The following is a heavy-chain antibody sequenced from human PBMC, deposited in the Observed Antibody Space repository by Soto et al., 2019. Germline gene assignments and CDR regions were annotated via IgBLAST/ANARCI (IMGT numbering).Heavy chain of an antibody. J-gene: IGHJ6*03. V-gene: IGHV3-7*01. Sequence: GGSLRLSCAASGFTFSSYWRSWVRQAPGKGLEWVANIKQDGSEKYYVDSVKGRFTISRDNAKNSLYLQMNSLRAEDTAVYYCARVEHSYAYRQLSYYYSYMDVRGKGTTVTVSS. CDR3: ARVEHSYAYRQLSYYYSYMDV. CDR2: IKQDGSEK. CDR1: GFTFSSYW. D-gene: IGHD6-13*01.